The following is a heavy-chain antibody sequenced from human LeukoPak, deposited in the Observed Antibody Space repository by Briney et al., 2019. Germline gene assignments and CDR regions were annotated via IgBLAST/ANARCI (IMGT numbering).Heavy chain of an antibody. CDR1: GFTFSSYA. D-gene: IGHD6-13*01. CDR2: ISGSGGST. V-gene: IGHV3-23*01. CDR3: AKDQAHKLAAAGNFDY. Sequence: GGSLRLSCAASGFTFSSYAMSWVRQAPGKGLEWVSAISGSGGSTYYADSVKGRFTISRDNSKNTLYLQMNSLRAEDTAVYYCAKDQAHKLAAAGNFDYWGQGTLVTVS. J-gene: IGHJ4*02.